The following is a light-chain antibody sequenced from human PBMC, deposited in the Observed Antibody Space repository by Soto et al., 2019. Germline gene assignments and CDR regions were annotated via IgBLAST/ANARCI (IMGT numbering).Light chain of an antibody. CDR1: QSVSSN. J-gene: IGKJ1*01. V-gene: IGKV3-15*01. CDR2: GAY. CDR3: QKYNNWLKWK. Sequence: DILMTQSPATLSVSPVERATLSCSSSQSVSSNLAWYQQKPGQAPRLLIYGAYTRATGIPDRFSGSGSGTEFTLTIRRLKSEDFAVYYHQKYNNWLKWKFGQG.